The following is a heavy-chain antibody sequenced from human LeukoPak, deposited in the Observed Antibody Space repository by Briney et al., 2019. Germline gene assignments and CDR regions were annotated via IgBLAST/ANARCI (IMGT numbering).Heavy chain of an antibody. J-gene: IGHJ4*02. CDR3: AKDHGSSSSWLELDY. CDR1: GFTFSSYA. V-gene: IGHV3-23*01. CDR2: ISGSGGST. D-gene: IGHD6-13*01. Sequence: GGSLRLSCAASGFTFSSYAMSWVRQAPGKGLEWVSAISGSGGSTYYADSVKGRFTISRDNSKNTLYLQMNSLRAEDTAVYYCAKDHGSSSSWLELDYWGQGTLVTVSS.